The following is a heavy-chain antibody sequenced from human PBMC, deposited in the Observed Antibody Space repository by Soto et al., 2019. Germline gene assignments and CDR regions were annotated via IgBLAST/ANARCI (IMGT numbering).Heavy chain of an antibody. J-gene: IGHJ6*02. D-gene: IGHD1-26*01. CDR3: ARVSGSYYYGMDV. CDR2: IYHSGST. V-gene: IGHV4-4*02. CDR1: GGSISSSNW. Sequence: QVQLQESGPGLVKPSGTLSLTCAVSGGSISSSNWWSWVRQPPGKGLEWIGEIYHSGSTNYNPSRKSRVTISVDKSKNQFSLRLTSVTAADTAVYYCARVSGSYYYGMDVWGQGTTVTVSS.